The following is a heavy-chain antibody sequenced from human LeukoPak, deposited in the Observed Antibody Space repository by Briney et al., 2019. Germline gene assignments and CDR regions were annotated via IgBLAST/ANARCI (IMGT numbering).Heavy chain of an antibody. J-gene: IGHJ4*02. Sequence: SETLSLTCTVSGGSISSYYWSWIRQPPGKGLEWIGYIYYSGSTNYNPSLKSRVTISIDTSKNQSSLKLNSVTAADTAVYYCAREGGSYYDPFDNWGQGTLVTVSS. V-gene: IGHV4-59*01. D-gene: IGHD1-26*01. CDR1: GGSISSYY. CDR3: AREGGSYYDPFDN. CDR2: IYYSGST.